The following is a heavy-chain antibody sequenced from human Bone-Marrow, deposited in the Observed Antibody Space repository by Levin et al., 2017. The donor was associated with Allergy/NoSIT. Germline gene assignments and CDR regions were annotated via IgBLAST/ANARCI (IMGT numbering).Heavy chain of an antibody. Sequence: ASVKVSCKASGYTFTGYYMHWVRQAPGQGLEWMGWINPNSGGTNYAQKFQGRVTMTRDTSISTAYMELSRLRSDDTAVYYCARALVYGEPQPHYYYGMDVWGQGTTVTVSS. CDR2: INPNSGGT. J-gene: IGHJ6*02. D-gene: IGHD4-17*01. V-gene: IGHV1-2*02. CDR1: GYTFTGYY. CDR3: ARALVYGEPQPHYYYGMDV.